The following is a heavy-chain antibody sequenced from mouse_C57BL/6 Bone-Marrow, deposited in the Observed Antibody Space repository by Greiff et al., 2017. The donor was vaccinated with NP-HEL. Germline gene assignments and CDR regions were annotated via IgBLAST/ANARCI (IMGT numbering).Heavy chain of an antibody. J-gene: IGHJ2*01. CDR1: GYTFTSST. V-gene: IGHV1-4*01. CDR3: ARLRRTYDY. CDR2: INTSSGYT. D-gene: IGHD2-12*01. Sequence: QVQLQQSGAELAGPGASVKMSCKASGYTFTSSTMHWVKKRPGQGQEWIGYINTSSGYTKYNQKFKDKATLTADKSSSTAYMQLSSLTSEDSAVYYWARLRRTYDYWGQGTTLTVSS.